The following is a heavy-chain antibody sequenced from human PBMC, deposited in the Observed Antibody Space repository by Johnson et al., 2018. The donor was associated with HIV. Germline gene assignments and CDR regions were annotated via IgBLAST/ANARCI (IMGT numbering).Heavy chain of an antibody. CDR1: GFTFNSYA. D-gene: IGHD3-22*01. CDR2: IWYDGSNE. CDR3: ARVSKYYDSIRGAFDI. J-gene: IGHJ3*02. V-gene: IGHV3-33*01. Sequence: QVQLVESGGGVVQPGTSLRLSCVASGFTFNSYAMHWVRQAPGKGLEWLSVIWYDGSNEYYADSVKGRFTISRDNAKNTLYLQMNSLRAEDTAVYYCARVSKYYDSIRGAFDIWGQGTMVTVSS.